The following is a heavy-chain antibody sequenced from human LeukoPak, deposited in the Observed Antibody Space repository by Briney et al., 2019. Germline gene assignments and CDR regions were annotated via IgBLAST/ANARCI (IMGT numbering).Heavy chain of an antibody. D-gene: IGHD4-17*01. J-gene: IGHJ3*02. CDR1: GFEISSFW. Sequence: GGSLRLSCEASGFEISSFWMSWVRRAPGKGLEWVANIKQDEYEKYYVDAVKGRFTTSRDNAKNSLYLQLNSLRAEDTAVYYCARLVTTGPGTFDIWGQGTMVTVSS. CDR2: IKQDEYEK. CDR3: ARLVTTGPGTFDI. V-gene: IGHV3-7*01.